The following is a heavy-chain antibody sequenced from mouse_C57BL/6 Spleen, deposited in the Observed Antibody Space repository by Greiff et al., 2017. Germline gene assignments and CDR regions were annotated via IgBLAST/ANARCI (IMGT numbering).Heavy chain of an antibody. CDR3: ARVYDGYSYYYAY. CDR2: IYPGDGDT. V-gene: IGHV1-82*01. CDR1: GYAFSSSW. D-gene: IGHD2-3*01. Sequence: VQLQESGPELVKPGASVKISCKASGYAFSSSWMHWVKQRPGKGLEWIGRIYPGDGDTNYNGKFKGKATLTADKSSSTAYMQLSSLTSEDSAVYFCARVYDGYSYYYAYWGQGTTLTVSS. J-gene: IGHJ2*01.